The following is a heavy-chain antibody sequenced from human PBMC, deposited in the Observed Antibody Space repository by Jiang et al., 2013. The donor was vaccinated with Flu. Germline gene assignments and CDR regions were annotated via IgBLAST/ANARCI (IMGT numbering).Heavy chain of an antibody. D-gene: IGHD3-10*01. CDR3: ARAWPRISMVRGVTIDYFDY. Sequence: PGHGLEWMGGVIPVFGTANYAQRFQGRVTFTADESTRTAYMELSSLRSEDTAVYYCARAWPRISMVRGVTIDYFDYWGQGTRVTV. CDR2: VIPVFGTA. J-gene: IGHJ4*02. V-gene: IGHV1-69*01.